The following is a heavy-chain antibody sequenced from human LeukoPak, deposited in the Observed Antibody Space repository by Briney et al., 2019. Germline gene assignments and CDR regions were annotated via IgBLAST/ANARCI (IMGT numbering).Heavy chain of an antibody. V-gene: IGHV1-46*01. J-gene: IGHJ4*02. CDR3: ARDTYSYGIFDY. CDR2: INPSGGST. Sequence: GASVKVSCKASGYTFTSYYMHWVRQAPGQGLEWMGIINPSGGSTSYAQKFQGRVTMTRDTSTSSVYMELSSLRSEDTAVYYCARDTYSYGIFDYWGQGTLVTVSS. D-gene: IGHD5-18*01. CDR1: GYTFTSYY.